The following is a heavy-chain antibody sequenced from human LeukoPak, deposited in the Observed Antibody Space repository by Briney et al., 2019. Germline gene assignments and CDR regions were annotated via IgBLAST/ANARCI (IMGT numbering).Heavy chain of an antibody. CDR1: GYTFTSYG. Sequence: ASVKVSCKASGYTFTSYGISWVRQAPGQGLEWMGWISAYNGNTNYAQKLQGRVTMTTDTSTSTAYMELRSLRSDDTAVYYCARGGPYEYVWGSYRPFDYWGQGTLVTVSS. CDR3: ARGGPYEYVWGSYRPFDY. V-gene: IGHV1-18*01. J-gene: IGHJ4*02. D-gene: IGHD3-16*02. CDR2: ISAYNGNT.